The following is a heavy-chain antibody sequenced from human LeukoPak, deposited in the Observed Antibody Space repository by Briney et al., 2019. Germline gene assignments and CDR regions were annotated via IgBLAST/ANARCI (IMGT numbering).Heavy chain of an antibody. J-gene: IGHJ4*02. V-gene: IGHV5-51*01. Sequence: GESLKISCKGSGYIFTSYWIGWVRQLPGKGLEWMGIIYPGDSDTRYSPSFQGQVTISADKSISTAYLQWSSLKASDTAMYYCARQGVRIYYDSSGYYTDYWGQGTLVTVSS. CDR3: ARQGVRIYYDSSGYYTDY. CDR2: IYPGDSDT. D-gene: IGHD3-22*01. CDR1: GYIFTSYW.